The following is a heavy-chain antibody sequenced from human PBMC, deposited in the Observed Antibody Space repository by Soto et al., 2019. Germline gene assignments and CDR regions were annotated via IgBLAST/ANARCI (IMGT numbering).Heavy chain of an antibody. V-gene: IGHV4-39*01. D-gene: IGHD5-12*01. J-gene: IGHJ4*02. Sequence: SETLSLTCTVSGGSISSSSYYWGWIRQPPGKGLEWIGSIYYSGSTYYNPSLKSRVTISADTSKNQFSLKLSSVTAADTAVYYCARPRIVATIAYFDYWGQGTLVTVSS. CDR3: ARPRIVATIAYFDY. CDR1: GGSISSSSYY. CDR2: IYYSGST.